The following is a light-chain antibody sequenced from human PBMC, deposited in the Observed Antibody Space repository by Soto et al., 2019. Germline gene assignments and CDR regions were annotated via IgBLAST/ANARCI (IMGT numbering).Light chain of an antibody. V-gene: IGLV3-21*04. CDR1: NIGSKS. CDR2: YDS. J-gene: IGLJ2*01. Sequence: SYELTQPPSVSVAPGKTARITCGGNNIGSKSVHWYQQKPGQAPVLVIYYDSDRPSGIPERFSGSNSGNTATLTISRVEAGDEAHYYCQVWDSSSDHPGVFGGGTKLTVL. CDR3: QVWDSSSDHPGV.